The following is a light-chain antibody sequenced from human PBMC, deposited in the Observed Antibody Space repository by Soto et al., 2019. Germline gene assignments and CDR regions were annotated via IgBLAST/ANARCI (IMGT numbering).Light chain of an antibody. CDR2: KAT. CDR1: QSISSW. CDR3: QQYSGYPGT. J-gene: IGKJ1*01. V-gene: IGKV1-5*03. Sequence: DLQMPQSPSTLSASVGDRVTITCRASQSISSWLAWYQQKPQKAPKLLISKATSLESGIPSRFSGSGSGTEFTLTISSLQPDDFATYYCQQYSGYPGTFGQGTKVEVK.